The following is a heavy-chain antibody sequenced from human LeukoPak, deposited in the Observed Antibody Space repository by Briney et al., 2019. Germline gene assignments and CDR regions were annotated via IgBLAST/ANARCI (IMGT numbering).Heavy chain of an antibody. CDR3: ARELDSSGWYNY. Sequence: SETLSLTCAVSGYSISSGYYWGWIRQPPGKGLEWIGSIYHSGSTYYNPSLKGRVTISVDTSKNQFSLKLSSVTAADTAVYYCARELDSSGWYNYWGQGTLVTVSS. J-gene: IGHJ4*02. CDR2: IYHSGST. CDR1: GYSISSGYY. D-gene: IGHD6-19*01. V-gene: IGHV4-38-2*02.